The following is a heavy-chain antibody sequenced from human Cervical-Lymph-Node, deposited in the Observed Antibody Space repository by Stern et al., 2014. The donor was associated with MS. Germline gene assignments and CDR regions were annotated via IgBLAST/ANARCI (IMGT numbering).Heavy chain of an antibody. CDR3: AKEGRVSRFDS. CDR2: IYHTGTI. D-gene: IGHD6-13*01. CDR1: GASIGSSHW. Sequence: QVQLQESGPGLVKPSGTLSLTCAVSGASIGSSHWWSWVRQPPGKGLEWIGEIYHTGTINYNPSLKSRVTISLDKSKNQFSLRLNSVTAADTAIYYCAKEGRVSRFDSWGQGTLVTVSS. J-gene: IGHJ4*02. V-gene: IGHV4-4*02.